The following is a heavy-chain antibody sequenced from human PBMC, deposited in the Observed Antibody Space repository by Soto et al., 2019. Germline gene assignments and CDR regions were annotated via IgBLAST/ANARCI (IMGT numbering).Heavy chain of an antibody. CDR3: ARVSCIGSSNSCNDAFDI. V-gene: IGHV4-31*03. CDR1: GGSISSGGYY. CDR2: IYYSGST. Sequence: TLSLTCTVSGGSISSGGYYWSWIRQHPGKGLEWIGYIYYSGSTYYNPSLKSRVTISVDTSKNQFSLKLSSVTAADTAVYYCARVSCIGSSNSCNDAFDIWGQGTMVTVSS. J-gene: IGHJ3*02. D-gene: IGHD2-2*01.